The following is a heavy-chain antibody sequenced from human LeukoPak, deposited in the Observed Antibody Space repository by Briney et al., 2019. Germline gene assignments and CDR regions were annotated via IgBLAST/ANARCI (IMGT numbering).Heavy chain of an antibody. J-gene: IGHJ4*02. D-gene: IGHD3-9*01. CDR3: AKWGDYDVLAGYYVSDY. Sequence: GRSLRLSCAASGFTFSIYGMHWVRQAPGKGLERVSVISYDGSNKYYADSVKGRFTISRDNSKNTVFLQMNSLRAEDTGVYYCAKWGDYDVLAGYYVSDYWGQGTLVTVSS. CDR2: ISYDGSNK. V-gene: IGHV3-30*18. CDR1: GFTFSIYG.